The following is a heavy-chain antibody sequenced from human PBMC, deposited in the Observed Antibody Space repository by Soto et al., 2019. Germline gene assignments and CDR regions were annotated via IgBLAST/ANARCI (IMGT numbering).Heavy chain of an antibody. J-gene: IGHJ4*02. D-gene: IGHD2-15*01. Sequence: ASVKVSCKASGYTFVTYAMCWVRQAPGQSLEWMGWINTGNGNTIYSQSFQGRVTITRDTSASTAYMELSSLRSEDTAVYYCARGASLLHSPDYWGQGTLVTVSS. CDR2: INTGNGNT. CDR1: GYTFVTYA. V-gene: IGHV1-3*04. CDR3: ARGASLLHSPDY.